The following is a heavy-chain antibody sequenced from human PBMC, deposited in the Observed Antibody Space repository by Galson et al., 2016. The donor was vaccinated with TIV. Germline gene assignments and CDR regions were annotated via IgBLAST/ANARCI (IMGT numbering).Heavy chain of an antibody. J-gene: IGHJ3*01. D-gene: IGHD5-18*01. CDR2: IDVSDSYT. CDR3: ARRHPLDTADTVAFSF. Sequence: QSGAEVKKPGESLKISCKGSGYSFSNYWINWVRQMPGKGLEWMGRIDVSDSYTNYSPSFRGHVTISADKTIGAAYLNWSSLKASDTAIYYCARRHPLDTADTVAFSFWGQGTMVTVSS. V-gene: IGHV5-10-1*01. CDR1: GYSFSNYW.